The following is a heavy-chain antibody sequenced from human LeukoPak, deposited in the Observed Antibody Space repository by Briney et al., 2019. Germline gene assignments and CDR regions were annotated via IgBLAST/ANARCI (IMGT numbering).Heavy chain of an antibody. J-gene: IGHJ5*02. CDR1: SGSITSSNY. CDR2: INHSGTT. CDR3: ARHLTAPLTNSIVVVPAAGSDWFDP. V-gene: IGHV4-4*02. D-gene: IGHD2-2*01. Sequence: SETLSLTCAVSSGSITSSNYWSWVRQPPGKGLEWIGEINHSGTTNYNPSLRSRVTISVDKSKNQFSLKLSSVTAADTAVYYCARHLTAPLTNSIVVVPAAGSDWFDPWGQGTLVTVSS.